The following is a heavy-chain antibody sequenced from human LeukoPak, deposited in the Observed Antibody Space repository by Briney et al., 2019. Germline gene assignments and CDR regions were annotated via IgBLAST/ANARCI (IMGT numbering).Heavy chain of an antibody. CDR1: GFTFDDYA. D-gene: IGHD2-2*02. V-gene: IGHV3-43D*04. J-gene: IGHJ4*02. CDR3: AKDMRPAAIFYFDY. Sequence: GGSLRLSCAASGFTFDDYAMHWVRQAPGKGPEWVSLISWDGGSTYYADSVKGRFTISRDNSKNSLYLQMNSLRAEDTALYYCAKDMRPAAIFYFDYWGQGTLVTVSS. CDR2: ISWDGGST.